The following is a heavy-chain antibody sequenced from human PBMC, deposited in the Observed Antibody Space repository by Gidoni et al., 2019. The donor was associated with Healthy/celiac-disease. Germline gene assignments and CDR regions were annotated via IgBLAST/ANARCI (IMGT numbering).Heavy chain of an antibody. CDR1: GGTFSSYA. CDR3: ARGTQNYYDSSGYYYAWFDP. Sequence: QVQLVQSGAEVKKPGSSVKVSCKASGGTFSSYAISWVRQAPGQGLEWMGGIIPIFGTANYAQKFQGRVTITADESTSTAYMELSSLRSEDTAVYYCARGTQNYYDSSGYYYAWFDPWGQGTLVTVSS. V-gene: IGHV1-69*01. D-gene: IGHD3-22*01. J-gene: IGHJ5*02. CDR2: IIPIFGTA.